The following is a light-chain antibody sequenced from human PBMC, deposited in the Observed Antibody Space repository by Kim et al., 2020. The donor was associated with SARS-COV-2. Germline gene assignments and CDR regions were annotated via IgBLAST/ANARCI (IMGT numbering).Light chain of an antibody. CDR3: SSYTTTSAVV. CDR2: DVT. Sequence: QSALTQPASLSGSPGESITISCSGSSSDIGGYNYVSWYQQHPGKAPKLMIYDVTKRLSGVSDRFSGSKSANMASLTIFGLQVEDEADYNSSSYTTTSAVVFGGGTQLTVL. CDR1: SSDIGGYNY. J-gene: IGLJ2*01. V-gene: IGLV2-14*03.